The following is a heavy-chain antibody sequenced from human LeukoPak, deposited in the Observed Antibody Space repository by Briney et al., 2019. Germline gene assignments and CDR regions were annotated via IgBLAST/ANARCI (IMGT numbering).Heavy chain of an antibody. V-gene: IGHV3-23*01. J-gene: IGHJ4*02. CDR3: ASPVYQPPGPFYY. CDR2: ISGSGGST. D-gene: IGHD6-13*01. CDR1: GFTFSSYG. Sequence: GGSLRLPCAASGFTFSSYGMNWVRQAPGKGLEWVSAISGSGGSTYYADSVKGRFTISRDNSKNTLYPQMNSLRAEDTAVYYCASPVYQPPGPFYYWGQGTLVTVSS.